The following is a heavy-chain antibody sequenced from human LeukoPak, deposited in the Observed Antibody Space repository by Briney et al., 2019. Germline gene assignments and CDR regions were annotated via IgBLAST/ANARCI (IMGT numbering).Heavy chain of an antibody. D-gene: IGHD5-24*01. CDR2: IYYSGST. CDR1: GGSISSSSYY. Sequence: SETLSLTCTVSGGSISSSSYYWGWIRQPPGTGLEWIGSIYYSGSTYYNPSLKSRVTISVDTSKNQFSLKLSSVTAADTAVYYCASWEMVYFDYWGQGTLVTVSS. J-gene: IGHJ4*02. V-gene: IGHV4-39*01. CDR3: ASWEMVYFDY.